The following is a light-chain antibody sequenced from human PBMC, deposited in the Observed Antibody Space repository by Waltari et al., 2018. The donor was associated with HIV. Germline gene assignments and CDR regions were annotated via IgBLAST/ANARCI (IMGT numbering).Light chain of an antibody. CDR3: SSYAPTNNFYVL. CDR2: EVT. V-gene: IGLV2-8*01. CDR1: SSAIGGYNY. Sequence: QSALTPPPSASGSPGQSVTISCTGTSSAIGGYNYVSWYQQHPGKAPKPIMTEVTKRPSGVPDRFSGSKSGNTASLTVSGLQAEDEAHYYCSSYAPTNNFYVLFGGGTALTVL. J-gene: IGLJ2*01.